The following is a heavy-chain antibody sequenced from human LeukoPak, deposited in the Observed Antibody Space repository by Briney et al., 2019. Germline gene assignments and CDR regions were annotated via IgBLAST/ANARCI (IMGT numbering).Heavy chain of an antibody. CDR1: GFTFSSYG. Sequence: GGSLRLSCAASGFTFSSYGMHWVRQAPGKGLEWVAFIRYDGSNKYYADSVKGRFTISRDNGKNSLYLQMNSLRAEDTAVYYCARGLGIAAADFDYWGQGTLVTVSS. V-gene: IGHV3-30*02. CDR2: IRYDGSNK. J-gene: IGHJ4*02. D-gene: IGHD6-13*01. CDR3: ARGLGIAAADFDY.